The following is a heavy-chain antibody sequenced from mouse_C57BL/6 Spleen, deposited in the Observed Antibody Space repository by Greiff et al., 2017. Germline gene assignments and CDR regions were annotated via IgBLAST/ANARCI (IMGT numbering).Heavy chain of an antibody. D-gene: IGHD1-1*01. J-gene: IGHJ4*01. CDR2: IYPGSGST. CDR3: ARDCISTYYAMDF. Sequence: QVQLQQPGAELVKPGASVKMSCKASGYTFTSYWITWVKQRPGQGLEWIGDIYPGSGSTNYNEKFKSKATLTVDTSSSTAYMQRSSLTSEDSAVYDCARDCISTYYAMDFWGQGTSVTVSS. V-gene: IGHV1-55*01. CDR1: GYTFTSYW.